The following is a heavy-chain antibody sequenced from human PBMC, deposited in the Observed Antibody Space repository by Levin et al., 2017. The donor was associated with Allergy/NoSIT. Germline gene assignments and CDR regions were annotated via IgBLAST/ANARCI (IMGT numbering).Heavy chain of an antibody. CDR1: GYSFTNYW. CDR3: AKTPYSSGLGLKYHFDY. V-gene: IGHV5-51*01. Sequence: GESLKISCKGSGYSFTNYWIGWVRQMPGKGLEWMGSIYPGDSNTKYSPSFQGQVTISADKSISTAYLQWSSLKASDTAMYYCAKTPYSSGLGLKYHFDYWGQGTLVTVSS. J-gene: IGHJ4*02. D-gene: IGHD6-19*01. CDR2: IYPGDSNT.